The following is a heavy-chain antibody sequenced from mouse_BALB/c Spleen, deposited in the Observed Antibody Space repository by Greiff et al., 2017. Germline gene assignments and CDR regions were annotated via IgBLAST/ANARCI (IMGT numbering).Heavy chain of an antibody. Sequence: EVKLMESGGGLVKPGGSLKLSCAASGFAFSSYDMSWVRQTPEKRLEWVAYISSGGGSTYYPDTVKGRFTISRDNAKNTLYLQMSSLKSEDTAMYYCARHGIYWYFDVWGAGTTVTVSS. CDR1: GFAFSSYD. D-gene: IGHD1-1*02. CDR3: ARHGIYWYFDV. J-gene: IGHJ1*01. V-gene: IGHV5-12-1*01. CDR2: ISSGGGST.